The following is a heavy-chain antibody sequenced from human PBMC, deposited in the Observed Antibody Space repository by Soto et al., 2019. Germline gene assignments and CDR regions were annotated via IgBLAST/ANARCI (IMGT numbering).Heavy chain of an antibody. V-gene: IGHV1-18*01. Sequence: QVQLVQSGAEVKKPGASVKVSCKASGYTFTSYGISWVRQAPGQGLEWMGWISAYNGNTNHAQKLQGRVTMTTDTSTRTAYMELRSLRSDDTAVYYCARDAPDIVATIPENGDYWGQGTLVTVSS. D-gene: IGHD5-12*01. CDR2: ISAYNGNT. CDR1: GYTFTSYG. J-gene: IGHJ4*02. CDR3: ARDAPDIVATIPENGDY.